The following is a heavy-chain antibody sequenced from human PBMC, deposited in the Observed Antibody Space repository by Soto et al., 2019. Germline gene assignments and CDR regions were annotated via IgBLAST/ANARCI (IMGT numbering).Heavy chain of an antibody. CDR3: VRVEVSLWFGEQGEYHYYYMDV. J-gene: IGHJ6*03. V-gene: IGHV4-59*01. CDR1: GGSISSYY. CDR2: IYYSGST. D-gene: IGHD3-10*01. Sequence: SETLSLTCTVSGGSISSYYWSWIRQPPGKGLEWIGYIYYSGSTNYNPSLKSRVTISVDTSKNQFSLKLSSVTAADTAVYYCVRVEVSLWFGEQGEYHYYYMDVWGKGTTVTVSS.